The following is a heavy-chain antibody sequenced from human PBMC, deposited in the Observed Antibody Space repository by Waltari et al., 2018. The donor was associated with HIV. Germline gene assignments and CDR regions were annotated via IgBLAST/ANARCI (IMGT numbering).Heavy chain of an antibody. CDR2: IYPVDLDA. CDR1: GYSFTTVW. J-gene: IGHJ4*01. Sequence: DVKLVQSGAELSKPGESLKISCQTSGYSFTTVWIGWVRQKPGKGLEWMGDIYPVDLDARYSPSVQGQVTSSVDKSIRTAYLQWSSLRVSDTATYFCASGQLLPDYWGPGTLLTVSS. D-gene: IGHD5-18*01. V-gene: IGHV5-51*01. CDR3: ASGQLLPDY.